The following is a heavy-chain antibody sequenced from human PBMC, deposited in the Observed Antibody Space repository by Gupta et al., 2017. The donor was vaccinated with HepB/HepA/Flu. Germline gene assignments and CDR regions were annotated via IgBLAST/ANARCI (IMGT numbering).Heavy chain of an antibody. V-gene: IGHV3-74*01. J-gene: IGHJ3*02. CDR1: GFTFSHYW. CDR3: AILTMAPGRGAFDI. D-gene: IGHD3-10*01. Sequence: EMQLVESGGGLVQPGGSLRLSCVASGFTFSHYWMHWVRQAPGKGLVWVSRVNSDGSSTTYAESVEGRFIISRDNAKNTLYLHIXSLXAEDTAXYYCAILTMAPGRGAFDIWGQGTMXTVSA. CDR2: VNSDGSST.